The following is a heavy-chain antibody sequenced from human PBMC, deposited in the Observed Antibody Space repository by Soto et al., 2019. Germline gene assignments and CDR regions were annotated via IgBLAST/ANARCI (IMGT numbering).Heavy chain of an antibody. CDR2: ISSSGSTI. CDR3: AGFPITVYYYGMDV. Sequence: HPGGSLRLSCAASGFTFSSYEMNWVRQAPGKGLEWVSYISSSGSTIYYADSVKGRFTISRDNAKNSLYLQMNSLRAEDTAVHYCAGFPITVYYYGMDVWGQGTTVTVSS. CDR1: GFTFSSYE. V-gene: IGHV3-48*03. J-gene: IGHJ6*02. D-gene: IGHD1-20*01.